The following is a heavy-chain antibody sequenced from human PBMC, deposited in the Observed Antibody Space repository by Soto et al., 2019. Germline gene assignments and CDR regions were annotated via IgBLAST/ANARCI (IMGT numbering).Heavy chain of an antibody. D-gene: IGHD5-18*01. CDR3: AMRGYSYGNYFDY. CDR1: NIVGLC. CDR2: INHSGST. Sequence: NIVGLCGRWIRQTPGKGLEWIGFINHSGSTNYNPSLKSRVTISVDTSKNQFSLKLSSVTAADTAVYYCAMRGYSYGNYFDYWGQGTLVTVSS. V-gene: IGHV4-61*08. J-gene: IGHJ4*02.